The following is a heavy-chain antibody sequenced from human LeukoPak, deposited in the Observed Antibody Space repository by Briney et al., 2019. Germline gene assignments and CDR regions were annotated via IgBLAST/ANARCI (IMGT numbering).Heavy chain of an antibody. D-gene: IGHD2-21*01. CDR2: INTKNGDT. Sequence: ASVKVPCEASGYTLTYNNISWVRQAPGQGLEWMGWINTKNGDTNYAQKLQASVTMTTDTSTNTAYMELSSLRSDDTAVYYCAREPGNCYGDNCFYFFDLWGQGFLVTASS. V-gene: IGHV1-18*01. CDR1: GYTLTYNN. J-gene: IGHJ4*02. CDR3: AREPGNCYGDNCFYFFDL.